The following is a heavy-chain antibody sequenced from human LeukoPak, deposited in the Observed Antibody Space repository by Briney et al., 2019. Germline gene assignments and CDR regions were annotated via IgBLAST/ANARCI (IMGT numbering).Heavy chain of an antibody. CDR1: GFTFSSYS. V-gene: IGHV3-48*04. Sequence: SGGSLRLSCAASGFTFSSYSMNWVRQAPGKGLECVSYISRRSSTIYYADSVKGRFTISRDNAKNSLYLQMNSLRAEDTGVYYCARPALYCGGDCFASWGQGTLVTVSS. J-gene: IGHJ4*02. CDR3: ARPALYCGGDCFAS. CDR2: ISRRSSTI. D-gene: IGHD2-21*02.